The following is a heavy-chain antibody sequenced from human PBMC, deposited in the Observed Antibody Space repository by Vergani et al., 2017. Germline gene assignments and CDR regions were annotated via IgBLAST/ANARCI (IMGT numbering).Heavy chain of an antibody. D-gene: IGHD3-10*01. J-gene: IGHJ6*02. CDR1: GFTFSSYS. Sequence: EVQLVESGGGLVKPGGSLRLSCAASGFTFSSYSMNWVRQAPGKGLEWVSSISSGSSYIYYADSVKGRFTISRDNAKNSLYLQMNSLRAEDTAVYYCARDRRSHYGSRMKRYYDGMDVWGQGTTVTVSS. CDR2: ISSGSSYI. CDR3: ARDRRSHYGSRMKRYYDGMDV. V-gene: IGHV3-21*01.